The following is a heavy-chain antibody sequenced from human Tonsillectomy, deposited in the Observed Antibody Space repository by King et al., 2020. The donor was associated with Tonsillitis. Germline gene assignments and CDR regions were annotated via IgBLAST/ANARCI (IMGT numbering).Heavy chain of an antibody. CDR2: ISYGGSTK. CDR1: GFTFSSYG. Sequence: VQLVQSGGGVVQPGRSLRLSCAASGFTFSSYGMHWVRQAPGKGLEWVAVISYGGSTKYYADSVKGRFTISRDNSKNTMHLQMNSLGTEDTAVYYCAKLWCGGDSQCGRPIHIWGKGTMVTVSS. CDR3: AKLWCGGDSQCGRPIHI. D-gene: IGHD2-21*02. J-gene: IGHJ3*02. V-gene: IGHV3-30*18.